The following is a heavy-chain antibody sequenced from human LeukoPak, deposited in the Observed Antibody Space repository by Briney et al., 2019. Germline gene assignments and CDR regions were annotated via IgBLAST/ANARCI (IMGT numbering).Heavy chain of an antibody. Sequence: PGGSLRLSCAASGFTFSSYAMSWVRQAPGKGLEWVSAISGSGGSTYYADSVKGRFTISRDNAKNSLYLQMNSLRAEDTAVYYCARDASRAIFGVVIRKNWFDPWGQGTLVTVSS. CDR2: ISGSGGST. CDR1: GFTFSSYA. V-gene: IGHV3-23*01. D-gene: IGHD3-3*01. CDR3: ARDASRAIFGVVIRKNWFDP. J-gene: IGHJ5*02.